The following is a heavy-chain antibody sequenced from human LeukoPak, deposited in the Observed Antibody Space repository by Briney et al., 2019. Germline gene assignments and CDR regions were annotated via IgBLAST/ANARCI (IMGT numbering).Heavy chain of an antibody. CDR2: IYTSGST. V-gene: IGHV4-4*07. J-gene: IGHJ3*02. CDR1: GGSISSYY. CDR3: ARESSYHHYNIHDAFDI. D-gene: IGHD5-24*01. Sequence: PSETLSLTCTVSGGSISSYYWSWIRQPAGKGLEWIGRIYTSGSTNYNPSLKSRVTMSVDTSKNQFSLQLNSVTPEDTAVYYCARESSYHHYNIHDAFDIWGQGTMVTVSS.